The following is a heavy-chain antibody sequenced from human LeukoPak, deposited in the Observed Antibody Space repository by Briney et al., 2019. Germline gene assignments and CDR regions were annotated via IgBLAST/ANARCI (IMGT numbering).Heavy chain of an antibody. J-gene: IGHJ6*03. D-gene: IGHD2-15*01. CDR3: ASTGVPCSGGTCSSYYYYYYMDV. CDR2: IYSGGSA. CDR1: GVTVSSNY. Sequence: GGSLRLSCAASGVTVSSNYMSWVREAPGGGLEWGSGIYSGGSAYYAASVKGRFAISRDNSKNTLYMQMNSLRPEDTAVYYCASTGVPCSGGTCSSYYYYYYMDVWGKGTTVTVSS. V-gene: IGHV3-53*05.